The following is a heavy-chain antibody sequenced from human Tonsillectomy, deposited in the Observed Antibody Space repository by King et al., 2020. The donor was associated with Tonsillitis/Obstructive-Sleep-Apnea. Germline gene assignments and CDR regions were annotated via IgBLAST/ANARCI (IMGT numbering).Heavy chain of an antibody. V-gene: IGHV3-21*01. CDR3: ARGGSGWFRL. CDR1: GFTFRDYI. D-gene: IGHD6-19*01. Sequence: VQLVESGGGLVKPGGSLRLSCAASGFTFRDYIMNWVRQAPGQGLEWVSSISSGSGSTYFADAVNSRFTISRDNAKNALYLQMNSLRAEDTAVYYCARGGSGWFRLWGQGSLVTVSS. CDR2: ISSGSGST. J-gene: IGHJ4*02.